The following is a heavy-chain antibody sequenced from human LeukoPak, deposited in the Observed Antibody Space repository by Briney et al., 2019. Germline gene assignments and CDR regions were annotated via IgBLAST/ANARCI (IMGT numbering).Heavy chain of an antibody. CDR3: ARADDWLLSPLDS. V-gene: IGHV3-30-3*01. Sequence: PGRSLRLSCAASGFTFSNYAMHWVRQAPGKGLEWVAVISYDGSNKYYADSVKGRLTISRDNAKNTLYLQMNSLRAEDTTVYYCARADDWLLSPLDSWGQGTLVTVSS. CDR1: GFTFSNYA. D-gene: IGHD3-9*01. J-gene: IGHJ4*02. CDR2: ISYDGSNK.